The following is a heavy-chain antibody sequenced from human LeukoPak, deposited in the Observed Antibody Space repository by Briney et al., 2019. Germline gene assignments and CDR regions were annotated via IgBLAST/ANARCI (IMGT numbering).Heavy chain of an antibody. D-gene: IGHD3-22*01. Sequence: GGSLRLSCAASGFTFSSYWMHWVRQAPGKGLVWVSRINSDGSSTSYADSVKGRFTISRDNAKNTLYLQMNSLRAEDTAVYYCARDIYDSSGYYNLQVYFDYWGQGTLVTVSS. J-gene: IGHJ4*02. CDR2: INSDGSST. V-gene: IGHV3-74*01. CDR3: ARDIYDSSGYYNLQVYFDY. CDR1: GFTFSSYW.